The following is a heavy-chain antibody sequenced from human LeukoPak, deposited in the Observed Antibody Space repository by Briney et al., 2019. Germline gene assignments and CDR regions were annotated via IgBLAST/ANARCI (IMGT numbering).Heavy chain of an antibody. CDR3: ASVDTEKARAGYFDY. J-gene: IGHJ4*02. CDR1: GFTFSNHA. D-gene: IGHD5-18*01. Sequence: GGSLRLSCAASGFTFSNHAMHWVRQAPGKGLEWVAIISSDGTNKSYADFVRGRFTISGDNSRNTLSLQMNSLRAEDTAVYYCASVDTEKARAGYFDYWGQGTLVTVSS. V-gene: IGHV3-30-3*01. CDR2: ISSDGTNK.